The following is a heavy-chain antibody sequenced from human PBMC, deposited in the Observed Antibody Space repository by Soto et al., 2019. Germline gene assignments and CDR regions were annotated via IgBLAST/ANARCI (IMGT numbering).Heavy chain of an antibody. CDR3: TSDWDTTMTFEH. CDR1: GYSLSELS. V-gene: IGHV1-24*01. J-gene: IGHJ4*02. D-gene: IGHD3-16*01. Sequence: ASVKVSGNISGYSLSELSIHWVRQPPGKGLEWMGVFEPENGETINYSQKFQGRVTMTEDTSTDTAYMELSSLRSEDTAVYYCTSDWDTTMTFEHWSRGTLVTVSS. CDR2: FEPENGET.